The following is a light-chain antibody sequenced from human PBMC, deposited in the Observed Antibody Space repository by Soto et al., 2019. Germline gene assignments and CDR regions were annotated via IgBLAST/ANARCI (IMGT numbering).Light chain of an antibody. Sequence: EVLRPQSPATLSVSPGERATLSCRASQSVSGKLAWYQQKPGQAPRLLIYDASTRATGIPARFSGSGSGTEFTLTISSLQSEDFAVYYCQQSNNWPWTFGQGTKVDIK. J-gene: IGKJ1*01. CDR1: QSVSGK. CDR2: DAS. V-gene: IGKV3-15*01. CDR3: QQSNNWPWT.